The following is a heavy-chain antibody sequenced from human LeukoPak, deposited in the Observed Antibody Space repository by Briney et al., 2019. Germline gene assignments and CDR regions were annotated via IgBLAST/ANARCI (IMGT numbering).Heavy chain of an antibody. CDR1: GFTFSSYS. V-gene: IGHV3-48*01. Sequence: PGGSLRLSWAASGFTFSSYSMNWVRQAPGKGLEWVSYISSSSSTIYCADSVKGRFTISRDNAKNSLYLQMNSLRAEDTAVYYCAGGFLEWLTRDYWGQGTLVTVSS. J-gene: IGHJ4*02. CDR2: ISSSSSTI. D-gene: IGHD3-3*01. CDR3: AGGFLEWLTRDY.